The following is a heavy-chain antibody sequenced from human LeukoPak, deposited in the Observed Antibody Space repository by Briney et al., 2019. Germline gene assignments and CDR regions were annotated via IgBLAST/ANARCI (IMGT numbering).Heavy chain of an antibody. CDR2: ISSSSSYK. V-gene: IGHV3-21*01. Sequence: GGSPRLSCAASGFTFSSYAMSWVRQAPGKGLEWVSSISSSSSYKYYADSVMGRFTISRDNAKNSLYLQMNSLRAEDTAVYYCARSYVVVTAIDAFDIWGQGTMVTVSS. CDR1: GFTFSSYA. CDR3: ARSYVVVTAIDAFDI. D-gene: IGHD2-21*02. J-gene: IGHJ3*02.